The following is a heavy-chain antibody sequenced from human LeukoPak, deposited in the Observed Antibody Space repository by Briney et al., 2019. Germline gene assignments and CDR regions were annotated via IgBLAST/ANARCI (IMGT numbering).Heavy chain of an antibody. Sequence: SETLSLTCAVYGGSFSGYYWSWIRQPPGEGLEWIGEIHHSGSTKYNPSLKSRVTISVDTSKNQFSLRLSSVTAADTAVYYCARSPRNYYDSRDQIRGAFDIWGQGTMVTVSS. CDR1: GGSFSGYY. J-gene: IGHJ3*02. V-gene: IGHV4-34*01. CDR2: IHHSGST. CDR3: ARSPRNYYDSRDQIRGAFDI. D-gene: IGHD3-22*01.